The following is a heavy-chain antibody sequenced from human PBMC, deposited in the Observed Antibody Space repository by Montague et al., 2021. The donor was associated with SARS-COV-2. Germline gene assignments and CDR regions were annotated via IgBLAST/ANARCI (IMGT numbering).Heavy chain of an antibody. CDR1: GFTFSSYE. V-gene: IGHV3-48*03. CDR2: ISSSGVTI. Sequence: LSCAASGFTFSSYEMNWVRQAPGKGLEWVSYISSSGVTIYYADSVKGRFTISRDYAKNSLYLQMNSLRAEDTAVYYCARLRGYDYGLLYYYYMDVWGKGTTVTVSS. D-gene: IGHD5-12*01. CDR3: ARLRGYDYGLLYYYYMDV. J-gene: IGHJ6*03.